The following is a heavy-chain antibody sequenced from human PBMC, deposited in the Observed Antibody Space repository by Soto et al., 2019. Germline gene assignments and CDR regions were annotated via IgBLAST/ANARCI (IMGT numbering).Heavy chain of an antibody. CDR3: AKRHYFGSGSFALAT. CDR2: VSGDGYAS. D-gene: IGHD3-10*01. V-gene: IGHV3-23*01. J-gene: IGHJ4*03. CDR1: GFTFSSNA. Sequence: LRLSCAGSGFTFSSNAMSWVRQAPGKGLEWVSSVSGDGYASDYADSVKGRFTVSRQNSKNTLYLQMNSLRAEDTAVYYCAKRHYFGSGSFALATWGQGTLVTVSS.